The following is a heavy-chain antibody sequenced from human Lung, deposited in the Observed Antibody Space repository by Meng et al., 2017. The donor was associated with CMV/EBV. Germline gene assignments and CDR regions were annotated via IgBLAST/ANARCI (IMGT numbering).Heavy chain of an antibody. CDR3: AREAGRDGYATPKFDY. CDR1: GGSIGSGGYY. Sequence: HPEDSVPGLVKPSQTLSLTCTVSGGSIGSGGYYWSWIRQHPGKGLEWIGYIYYTGSTFYNPSLKSRVTISVDTSKNQFSLKLIPATAADTAVYYCAREAGRDGYATPKFDYWGQGTLVTVSS. V-gene: IGHV4-31*03. CDR2: IYYTGST. D-gene: IGHD5-24*01. J-gene: IGHJ4*02.